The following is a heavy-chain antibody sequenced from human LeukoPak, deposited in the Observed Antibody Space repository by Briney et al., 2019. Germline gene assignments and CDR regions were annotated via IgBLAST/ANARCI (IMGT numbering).Heavy chain of an antibody. Sequence: PGRSLRLSCAASGFTFSSYGMHWVRQAPGKGLEWVAVISYDGSNKYYADSVKGRFTISRDNSKNTLYLQMNSLRAEDTAVYYCAKDLWLGGGSDYWGQGTLVTVSS. J-gene: IGHJ4*02. D-gene: IGHD3-10*01. CDR2: ISYDGSNK. V-gene: IGHV3-30*18. CDR1: GFTFSSYG. CDR3: AKDLWLGGGSDY.